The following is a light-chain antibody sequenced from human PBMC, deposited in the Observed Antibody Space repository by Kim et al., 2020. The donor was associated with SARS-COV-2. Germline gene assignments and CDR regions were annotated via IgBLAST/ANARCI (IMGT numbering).Light chain of an antibody. Sequence: DIQMTQSPSSLSAPVGDTVNITCLASQTILTYLNWYQQKSGTAPKLLIYAASGLHTGVPSGFTGSGSGTHFTLSIGSLQPEDFALYYCQQSYTPPYTFGQGTKLEI. CDR1: QTILTY. CDR3: QQSYTPPYT. V-gene: IGKV1-39*01. J-gene: IGKJ2*01. CDR2: AAS.